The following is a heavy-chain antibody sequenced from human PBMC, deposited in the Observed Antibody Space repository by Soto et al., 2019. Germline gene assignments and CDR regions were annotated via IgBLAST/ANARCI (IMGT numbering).Heavy chain of an antibody. D-gene: IGHD1-26*01. CDR2: IWYDGSKK. Sequence: QVQLVESGGGVVQPGRSLRLSCAASGFIFSSYDMRWVRQTPGKGLEWVAVIWYDGSKKYYADSVKGRFTISRDNSKNTLYLQMNSLRAEDTAVYYCARGGRATTSYGMDVWGQGTTVTVSS. CDR1: GFIFSSYD. J-gene: IGHJ6*02. CDR3: ARGGRATTSYGMDV. V-gene: IGHV3-33*01.